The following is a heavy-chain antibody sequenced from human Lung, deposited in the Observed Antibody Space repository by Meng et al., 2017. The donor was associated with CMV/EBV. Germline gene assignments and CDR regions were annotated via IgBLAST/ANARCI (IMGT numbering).Heavy chain of an antibody. J-gene: IGHJ4*02. CDR2: ISYDGSNK. V-gene: IGHV3-30*04. Sequence: GGSLRLXCAASGFTFSTYATHWVRQAPGKGLEWVAVISYDGSNKYYADSVKGRFTISRDNSKNTLYLQMNSLRAEDTAVYYCARSREPVVPAAFDYWGQGXLVTVSS. D-gene: IGHD2-2*01. CDR1: GFTFSTYA. CDR3: ARSREPVVPAAFDY.